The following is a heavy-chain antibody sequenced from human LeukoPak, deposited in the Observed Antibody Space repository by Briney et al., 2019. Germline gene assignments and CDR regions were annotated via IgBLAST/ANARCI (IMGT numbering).Heavy chain of an antibody. D-gene: IGHD5-24*01. CDR1: GGTFSSYA. CDR3: AKVLVGGYNWGDY. V-gene: IGHV1-69*13. J-gene: IGHJ4*02. CDR2: IIPIFGTA. Sequence: SVKVSCKASGGTFSSYAISWVRQAPGQGLEWMGGIIPIFGTANYAQKFQGRVTITADESTSTAYMELSSLRAEDTAVYYCAKVLVGGYNWGDYWGQGTLVTVSS.